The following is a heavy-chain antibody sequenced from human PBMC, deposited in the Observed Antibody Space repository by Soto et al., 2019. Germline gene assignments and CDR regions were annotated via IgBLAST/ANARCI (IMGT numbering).Heavy chain of an antibody. V-gene: IGHV4-30-2*05. D-gene: IGHD6-13*01. CDR3: ARGLEDSSWYGVEWFDP. CDR2: IYHSGST. Sequence: SETLSLTCAVSGGSISSGGYSWSWIRQPRGKGLEWIGYIYHSGSTYYNPSLNSRVTISIDRSKNQFSLKLSSVTAADAAVYYCARGLEDSSWYGVEWFDPWGQGTLVTVSS. J-gene: IGHJ5*02. CDR1: GGSISSGGYS.